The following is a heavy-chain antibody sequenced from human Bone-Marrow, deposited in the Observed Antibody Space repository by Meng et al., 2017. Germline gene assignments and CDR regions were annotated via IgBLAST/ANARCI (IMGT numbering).Heavy chain of an antibody. D-gene: IGHD4-11*01. CDR3: ARGPTTMAHDFDY. J-gene: IGHJ4*02. Sequence: QWQLTHCGAGLVKPSETLSLPCVVSGGSFSYYYWSWIRQPPGKGLEWIGEINHSGRTNYNPSLESRATISVDTSQNNLSLKLSSVTAADSAVYYCARGPTTMAHDFDYWGQGTLVTVSS. CDR2: INHSGRT. CDR1: GGSFSYYY. V-gene: IGHV4-34*01.